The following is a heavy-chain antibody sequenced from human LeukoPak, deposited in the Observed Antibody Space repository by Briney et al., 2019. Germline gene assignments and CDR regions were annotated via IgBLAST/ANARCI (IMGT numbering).Heavy chain of an antibody. CDR1: GFTFSSYW. Sequence: GSLRLSCAASGFTFSSYWMHWVRQAPGKGLVWVSRINTDGSSTSYADSVKGRFTISRDNAKNTLYLQMNSLRGEDTAVYYCARGAHFCSSTSCYIDYWGQGTLVTVSS. V-gene: IGHV3-74*01. J-gene: IGHJ4*02. CDR3: ARGAHFCSSTSCYIDY. D-gene: IGHD2-2*02. CDR2: INTDGSST.